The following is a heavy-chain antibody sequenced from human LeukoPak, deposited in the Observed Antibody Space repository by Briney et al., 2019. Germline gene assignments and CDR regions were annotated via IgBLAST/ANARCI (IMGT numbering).Heavy chain of an antibody. V-gene: IGHV4-4*02. J-gene: IGHJ4*02. D-gene: IGHD4-23*01. CDR3: ARNSGNSDVDY. CDR1: GGSITSSNW. Sequence: SETLSLTCGVSGGSITSSNWWTSVRQPPGKGLEWIGEIYHSGSTNYNPSLKTRVTISVDKSNNQFSLKLNSVTAADTSVYYCARNSGNSDVDYWGPGTLVTVSS. CDR2: IYHSGST.